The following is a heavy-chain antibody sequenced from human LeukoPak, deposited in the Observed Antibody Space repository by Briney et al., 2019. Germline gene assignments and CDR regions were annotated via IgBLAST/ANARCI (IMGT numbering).Heavy chain of an antibody. CDR2: VSPDGLTT. J-gene: IGHJ5*02. CDR1: EFTFSRYW. V-gene: IGHV3-74*03. Sequence: GGSLRLSCAASEFTFSRYWMHWVRQAPGKGLVWVSRVSPDGLTTKYADSVKGRFTISRDNAKNTLYLQMNSLRDEDAAMYYCSRERDSNWFDPWGQGTLVTVSS. CDR3: SRERDSNWFDP.